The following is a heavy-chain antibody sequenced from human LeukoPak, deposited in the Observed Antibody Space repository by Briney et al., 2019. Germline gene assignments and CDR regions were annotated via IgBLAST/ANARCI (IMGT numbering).Heavy chain of an antibody. D-gene: IGHD4-23*01. J-gene: IGHJ4*02. CDR1: GFTVSSNY. V-gene: IGHV3-66*01. CDR3: ARVPRGHGGNSGAIDY. Sequence: GGSLRLSCAASGFTVSSNYMNWVRQAPGKGLEWVSVIYSGGSTYYSDSEKGRFTISRDNSQNTLYLQMSSLRAEDTAVYYCARVPRGHGGNSGAIDYWGQGTLVTVSS. CDR2: IYSGGST.